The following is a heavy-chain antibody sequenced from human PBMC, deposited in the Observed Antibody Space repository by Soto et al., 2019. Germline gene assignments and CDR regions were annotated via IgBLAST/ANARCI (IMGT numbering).Heavy chain of an antibody. CDR1: GFTFSSYG. D-gene: IGHD6-13*01. CDR2: ISYDGSNK. CDR3: AKQGTSWYHYDC. V-gene: IGHV3-30*18. Sequence: GSLRLSCAASGFTFSSYGMHWVRHAPGKGLEWVAVISYDGSNKYYAGSVKGRFTISRDNSKNTLYLQMNSLRAEDTAVYYCAKQGTSWYHYDCWGQGTLVTVSS. J-gene: IGHJ4*02.